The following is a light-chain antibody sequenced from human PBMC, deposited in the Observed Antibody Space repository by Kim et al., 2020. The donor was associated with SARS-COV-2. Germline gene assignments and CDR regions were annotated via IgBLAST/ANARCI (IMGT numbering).Light chain of an antibody. CDR3: QQAKRLPYT. CDR2: ATS. V-gene: IGKV1-12*01. CDR1: QDISNW. Sequence: DILMTQSPSSVSASVGDRVTITCRASQDISNWLAWYQQSPGKAPKLLIYATSILQSGVPSRFSGSGSGTEFTLTISSLQPEDFATFYCQQAKRLPYTFGQGTKLEI. J-gene: IGKJ2*01.